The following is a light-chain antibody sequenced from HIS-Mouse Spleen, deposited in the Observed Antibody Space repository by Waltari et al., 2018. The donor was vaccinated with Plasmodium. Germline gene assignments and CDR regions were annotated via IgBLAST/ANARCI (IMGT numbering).Light chain of an antibody. Sequence: SYELTQPSSVSVSPGQTARITCSGDVLAKKYARWFQQKPGQAPVLVIYQASKRPSGIPWRVSGSSAGTTVTLTISGAQVEDEADYYSYSAADNNRVFGGGTKLTVL. CDR1: VLAKKY. V-gene: IGLV3-27*01. CDR3: YSAADNNRV. CDR2: QAS. J-gene: IGLJ3*02.